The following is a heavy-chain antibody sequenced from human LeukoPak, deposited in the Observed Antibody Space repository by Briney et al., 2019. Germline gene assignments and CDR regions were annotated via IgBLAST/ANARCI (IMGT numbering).Heavy chain of an antibody. D-gene: IGHD3-10*01. J-gene: IGHJ4*02. Sequence: ASVKVSCKASGYTFTCYYMHWVRQAPGQGLEWMGWINPNSGGTNYAQKFQGRVTMTRDTSISTAYMELSRLRSDDTAVYYCARDNRVRGRGFYFDYWGQGTLVTVSS. V-gene: IGHV1-2*02. CDR2: INPNSGGT. CDR1: GYTFTCYY. CDR3: ARDNRVRGRGFYFDY.